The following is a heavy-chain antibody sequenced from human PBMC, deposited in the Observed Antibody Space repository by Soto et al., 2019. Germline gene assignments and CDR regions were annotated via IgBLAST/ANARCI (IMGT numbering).Heavy chain of an antibody. CDR2: IVVGSGNT. CDR1: GFTLTSPA. Sequence: PVKGSCKASGFTLTSPAVQWGRQARGQSPGWVGWIVVGSGNTNYAQKFQERVTITRDMSTSTAYMELSSLRSEDTAVYYCAKDIKVVLRFLEWLPDDAFDIWGQGTMVTVSS. J-gene: IGHJ3*02. CDR3: AKDIKVVLRFLEWLPDDAFDI. V-gene: IGHV1-58*01. D-gene: IGHD3-3*01.